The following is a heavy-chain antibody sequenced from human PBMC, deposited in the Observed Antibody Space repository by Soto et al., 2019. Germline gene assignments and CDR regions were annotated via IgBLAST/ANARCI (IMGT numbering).Heavy chain of an antibody. V-gene: IGHV5-51*01. Sequence: GESLKISCKGSGYSFTSYWIGWVRQMPGKGLEWMGIIYPGDSDTRYSPSFQGQVTISADKSISTAYLQWSSLKASDTAMYYCAQGRRLLWFGELLNYYYYYGMDVWGQGTTVTVSS. CDR3: AQGRRLLWFGELLNYYYYYGMDV. J-gene: IGHJ6*02. D-gene: IGHD3-10*01. CDR2: IYPGDSDT. CDR1: GYSFTSYW.